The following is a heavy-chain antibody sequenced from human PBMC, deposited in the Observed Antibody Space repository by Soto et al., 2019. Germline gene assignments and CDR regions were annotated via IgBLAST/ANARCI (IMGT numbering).Heavy chain of an antibody. V-gene: IGHV3-33*01. CDR1: GFAFSTFG. J-gene: IGHJ4*02. CDR3: ARCAEQDEGMDC. Sequence: QVQVVESGGGVVQPGRSLRLSCAASGFAFSTFGMHWVRQVPGQGLEWVAVIWHNGENKYYADSVKGRFTISRDNSKKTLWLEMDSVRGKGTAVYYCARCAEQDEGMDCWGQGTLVTVSS. D-gene: IGHD2-21*02. CDR2: IWHNGENK.